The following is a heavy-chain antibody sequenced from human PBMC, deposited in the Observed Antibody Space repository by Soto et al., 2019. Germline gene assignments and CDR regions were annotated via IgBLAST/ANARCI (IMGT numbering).Heavy chain of an antibody. D-gene: IGHD6-19*01. V-gene: IGHV1-69*13. CDR2: IIPIFGTA. Sequence: SVKVSCKASGGTFSSYAISWVRQAPGQGLEWMGGIIPIFGTANYAQKFQGRVTITADESTSTAYMELSSLRSEDTAVYYCARDRISGGQSSDVFAFWGQGTMVIVSS. CDR3: ARDRISGGQSSDVFAF. J-gene: IGHJ3*01. CDR1: GGTFSSYA.